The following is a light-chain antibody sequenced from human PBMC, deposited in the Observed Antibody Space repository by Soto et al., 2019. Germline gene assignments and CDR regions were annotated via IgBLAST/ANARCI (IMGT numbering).Light chain of an antibody. CDR1: SSDVGGYNY. CDR3: SSYAGTYTEV. CDR2: EVN. Sequence: QSALTQPASVSGSPGQSITIFCTGTSSDVGGYNYVSWYQQYPGKAPKLMIYEVNNRPSGVSNRFSGSKSGNTASLTISGLQADDEADYYCSSYAGTYTEVFGGGTKLTVL. J-gene: IGLJ2*01. V-gene: IGLV2-14*01.